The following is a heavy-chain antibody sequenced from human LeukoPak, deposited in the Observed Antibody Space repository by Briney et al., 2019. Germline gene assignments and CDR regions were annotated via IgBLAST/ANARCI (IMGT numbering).Heavy chain of an antibody. D-gene: IGHD6-13*01. CDR3: VKGGYSSSWQTTSPSDY. V-gene: IGHV3-64D*06. J-gene: IGHJ4*02. CDR2: IGSNGGST. Sequence: GGSLRLSCSASGFTFSSYAMHWVRQAPGKGLEYVSAIGSNGGSTYYADSVKGRFTISRDNSKNTLYLQMSSLRAEDTAVYYCVKGGYSSSWQTTSPSDYWGQGTLVTVSS. CDR1: GFTFSSYA.